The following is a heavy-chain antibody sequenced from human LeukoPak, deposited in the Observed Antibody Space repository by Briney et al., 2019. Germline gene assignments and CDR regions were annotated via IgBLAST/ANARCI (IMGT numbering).Heavy chain of an antibody. Sequence: ASVKVSCKASGGTFSSYATSWVRQAPGQGLEWMGGIIPIFGTANYAQKFQGRVTITADESTSTAYMELSSLRSEDTAVYYCATSGGGNDYYYYYGMDVWGKGTTVTVSS. CDR2: IIPIFGTA. J-gene: IGHJ6*04. CDR3: ATSGGGNDYYYYYGMDV. CDR1: GGTFSSYA. V-gene: IGHV1-69*13. D-gene: IGHD3-16*01.